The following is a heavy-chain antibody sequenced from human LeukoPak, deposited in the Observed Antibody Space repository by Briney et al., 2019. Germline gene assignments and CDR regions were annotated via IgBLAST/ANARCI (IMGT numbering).Heavy chain of an antibody. J-gene: IGHJ4*02. CDR3: AKDASSSLEY. Sequence: GGSLRLSCAASGFTFSDYGMHWVRQAPGKGLEWAALISYDGSNKYYADSVKGRFTISRDNSKNTLYLQMNSLRTEDTAVYYCAKDASSSLEYWGQGTLVTVSS. CDR1: GFTFSDYG. CDR2: ISYDGSNK. V-gene: IGHV3-30*18. D-gene: IGHD6-13*01.